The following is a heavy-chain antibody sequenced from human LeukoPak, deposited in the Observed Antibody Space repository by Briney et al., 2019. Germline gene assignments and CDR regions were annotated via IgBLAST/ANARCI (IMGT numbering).Heavy chain of an antibody. CDR3: ARGRGYGANSGPAMFDS. CDR2: ISTRSSYI. V-gene: IGHV3-21*06. CDR1: GFTLSRHS. Sequence: PGGSLRLSCAASGFTLSRHSMIWVRQAPGKGLEWVSSISTRSSYIHYADSVKGRFTISRDNAMNALYLEMNSLRVEDTALYFCARGRGYGANSGPAMFDSWGQGSLVIVST. J-gene: IGHJ4*02. D-gene: IGHD2-2*01.